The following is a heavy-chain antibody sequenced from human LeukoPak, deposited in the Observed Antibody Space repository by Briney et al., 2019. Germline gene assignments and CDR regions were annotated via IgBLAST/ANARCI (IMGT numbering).Heavy chain of an antibody. J-gene: IGHJ4*02. CDR1: GFAFSDYN. V-gene: IGHV3-11*04. Sequence: GGSLRLSCAASGFAFSDYNMSWIRQAPGKGPEYISYIDSSGDTKYYTDSVKGRFTISRDNSKNTLYLQMNSLRAEDTAVYYCAKDHYDSSGYYDYYFDYWGQGTLVTVSS. CDR3: AKDHYDSSGYYDYYFDY. D-gene: IGHD3-22*01. CDR2: IDSSGDTK.